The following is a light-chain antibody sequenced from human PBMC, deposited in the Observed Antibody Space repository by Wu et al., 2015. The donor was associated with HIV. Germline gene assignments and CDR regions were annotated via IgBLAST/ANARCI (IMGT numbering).Light chain of an antibody. CDR1: QSISSTY. V-gene: IGKV3-20*01. CDR2: GAS. J-gene: IGKJ1*01. CDR3: QQYGTSPGT. Sequence: EIVLTQSPGTLSLSPGERATLSCRASQSISSTYLAWYQQKPGQAPRLLIYGASSRATGIPDRFSGSGSETDFTLTINRLEPEDFAVYFCQQYGTSPGTFGQGTQGGYQT.